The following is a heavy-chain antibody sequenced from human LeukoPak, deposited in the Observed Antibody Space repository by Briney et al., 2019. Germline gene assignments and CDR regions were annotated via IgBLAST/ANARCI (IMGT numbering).Heavy chain of an antibody. V-gene: IGHV1-2*02. CDR2: INPNSGGT. CDR1: GYTFTGYY. J-gene: IGHJ4*02. CDR3: GRAGVSGSHTGHFDY. Sequence: GGPVKVSCKASGYTFTGYYMHWVRQAPGQGLEWMGWINPNSGGTNYAQKFQGRVTMTRDMSTSTVYMELSSLRSEDTAVYYCGRAGVSGSHTGHFDYWGQGTLVTVSS. D-gene: IGHD1-26*01.